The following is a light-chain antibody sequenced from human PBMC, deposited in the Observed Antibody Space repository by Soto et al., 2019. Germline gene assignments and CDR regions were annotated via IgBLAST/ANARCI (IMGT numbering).Light chain of an antibody. J-gene: IGKJ1*01. CDR3: QQYDVYST. CDR2: KAS. Sequence: TVTGACRASRSISSWLAWYQQKPGIAPKLLIYKASTLQSGVPSRFSGSGYGTEFTLTISRLQPEDSATYYCQQYDVYSTFGQGTKV. CDR1: RSISSW. V-gene: IGKV1-5*03.